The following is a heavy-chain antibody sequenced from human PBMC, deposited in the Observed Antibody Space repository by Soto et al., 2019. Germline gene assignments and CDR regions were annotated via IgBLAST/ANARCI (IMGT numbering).Heavy chain of an antibody. CDR2: IYPGDTT. CDR3: HGYGY. V-gene: IGHV3-53*01. Sequence: EVQLVESGGGLIQPGGSLRLSCVVSGFTVSSANYMSWVRQAPGKGLEWVSVIYPGDTTFYAYSVKGRFTISRDNSKNTLYLQMTSLSAEDTAVYYCHGYGYWGQGTLVTVSS. CDR1: GFTVSSANY. J-gene: IGHJ4*02. D-gene: IGHD5-12*01.